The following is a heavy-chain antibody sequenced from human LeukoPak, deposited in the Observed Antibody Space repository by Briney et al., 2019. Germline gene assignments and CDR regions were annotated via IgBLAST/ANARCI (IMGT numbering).Heavy chain of an antibody. V-gene: IGHV3-21*01. Sequence: GSLRLSCAASGFTFSSYSMNWVRQAPGKGLEWVSSISSSSSYIYYADSVKGRFTISRDNAKNSLYLQMNSLRTEDTAVYYCARDGIVVVPAAKYYYYYMDVWGKGTTVTVSS. CDR3: ARDGIVVVPAAKYYYYYMDV. J-gene: IGHJ6*03. D-gene: IGHD2-2*01. CDR2: ISSSSSYI. CDR1: GFTFSSYS.